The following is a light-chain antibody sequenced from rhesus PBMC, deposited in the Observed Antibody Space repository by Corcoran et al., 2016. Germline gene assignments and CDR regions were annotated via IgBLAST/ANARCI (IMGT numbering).Light chain of an antibody. V-gene: IGKV2-78*01. CDR3: EQTLQTPFT. Sequence: DIVMIQTPLSLSVTPGEPASISCRSSQSLLHSNGYTYLHWYLQKPGQSPQLLIYAVSNRASGVPDRFRCRGSVTDFTLKISQVEAEDVGVYYCEQTLQTPFTFGPGTKLDIK. J-gene: IGKJ3*01. CDR1: QSLLHSNGYTY. CDR2: AVS.